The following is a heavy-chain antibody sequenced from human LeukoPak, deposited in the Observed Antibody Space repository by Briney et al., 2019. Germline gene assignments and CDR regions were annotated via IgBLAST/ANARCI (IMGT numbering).Heavy chain of an antibody. CDR3: ARVGYSGSGSYYNEMYYFDY. J-gene: IGHJ4*02. CDR1: GGSISSSSYY. CDR2: IYHSGST. D-gene: IGHD3-10*01. Sequence: ASETLSLTCTVSGGSISSSSYYWGWIRQPPGKGLESIGTIYHSGSTHYNPSLKSRVTISVDTSKNQFSLKLTSVTAADTAVYYCARVGYSGSGSYYNEMYYFDYWGQGTLVTVSS. V-gene: IGHV4-39*07.